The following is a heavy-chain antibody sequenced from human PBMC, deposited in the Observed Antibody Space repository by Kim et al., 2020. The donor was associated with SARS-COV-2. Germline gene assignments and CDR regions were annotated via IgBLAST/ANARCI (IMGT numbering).Heavy chain of an antibody. D-gene: IGHD1-26*01. CDR3: ARGKGGTPSAFDI. J-gene: IGHJ3*02. Sequence: PGSVKGRFPISRENAKNSLYLQMNSLRGGDTAVYYCARGKGGTPSAFDIWGQGTMVTVSS. V-gene: IGHV3-13*01.